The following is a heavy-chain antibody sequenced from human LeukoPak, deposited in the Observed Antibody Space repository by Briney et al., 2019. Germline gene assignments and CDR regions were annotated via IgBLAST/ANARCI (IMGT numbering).Heavy chain of an antibody. D-gene: IGHD5-24*01. CDR1: GFTFSSYE. J-gene: IGHJ4*02. V-gene: IGHV3-48*03. Sequence: GGSLRLSCAASGFTFSSYEMNWVRQAPGKGLEWVSYISSSGSTIYYADSVKGRFTMSRDNAKNSLYLQMNSLRAEDTAVYYCARVARYNFDYWGQGTLVTVSS. CDR3: ARVARYNFDY. CDR2: ISSSGSTI.